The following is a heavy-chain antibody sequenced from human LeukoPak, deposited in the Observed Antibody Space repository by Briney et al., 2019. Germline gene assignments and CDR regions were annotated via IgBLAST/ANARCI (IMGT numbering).Heavy chain of an antibody. J-gene: IGHJ4*02. Sequence: GGSLRLSCAASGFTFSSYEMNWVRQAPGKGLEWVSYISSSGSTIYYADSVKGRFTISRDNAKNSLYLQMNSLRAEDTALYYCARGRGNGWLLSFAYWGQGTLVTVSS. CDR1: GFTFSSYE. D-gene: IGHD3-9*01. CDR2: ISSSGSTI. V-gene: IGHV3-48*03. CDR3: ARGRGNGWLLSFAY.